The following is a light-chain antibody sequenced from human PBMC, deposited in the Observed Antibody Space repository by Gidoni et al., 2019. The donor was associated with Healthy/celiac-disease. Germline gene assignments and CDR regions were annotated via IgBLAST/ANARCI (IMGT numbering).Light chain of an antibody. Sequence: DIQTTQSPSSLSASVGDRVTITCRASQSISSYLNWYQQKPGKPPKLLIYAASSLQSGVPSRFSGSGSGTDFTLTISSLQPEDFATYYCQQSYSTPRTFGQGTKVEIK. CDR3: QQSYSTPRT. CDR1: QSISSY. CDR2: AAS. J-gene: IGKJ1*01. V-gene: IGKV1-39*01.